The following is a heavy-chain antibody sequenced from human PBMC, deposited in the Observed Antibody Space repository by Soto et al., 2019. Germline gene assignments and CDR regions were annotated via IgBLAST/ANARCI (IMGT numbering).Heavy chain of an antibody. CDR2: ISKSGSII. Sequence: QVQLVESGGGLVQPGGSLRLSCAASGFSFSDYYMSWIRQPPGKGLEWVSYISKSGSIIHYADSVKGRFTISRDNAKNSLYLQMNSLRAEDTALYHCARDLSPYSDYYDESSSETWFDPWGQGTLVTVSS. D-gene: IGHD3-22*01. V-gene: IGHV3-11*01. J-gene: IGHJ5*02. CDR1: GFSFSDYY. CDR3: ARDLSPYSDYYDESSSETWFDP.